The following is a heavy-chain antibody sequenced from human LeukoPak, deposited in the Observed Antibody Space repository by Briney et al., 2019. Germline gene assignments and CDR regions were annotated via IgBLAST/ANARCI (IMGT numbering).Heavy chain of an antibody. D-gene: IGHD4-11*01. J-gene: IGHJ6*02. V-gene: IGHV4-59*08. CDR2: IYYSGST. CDR3: AGHTTGNGMDV. CDR1: GGSISSYY. Sequence: SETLSLTCTVSGGSISSYYRSWIRQPPGRGLEWIGYIYYSGSTSYNPSLKSRVTISVDTSKNQFSLKLNSLTAADTAVYYCAGHTTGNGMDVWGQGTTVTVSS.